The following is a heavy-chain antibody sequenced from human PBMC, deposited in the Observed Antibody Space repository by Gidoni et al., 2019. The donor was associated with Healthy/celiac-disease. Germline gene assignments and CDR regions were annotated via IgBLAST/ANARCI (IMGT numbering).Heavy chain of an antibody. CDR2: IIPIFGTA. Sequence: QVQLVQSGAEVKKPGSSVKVSCKASGATFSSYAISWVRQAPGQGLEWMGGIIPIFGTANDAQKFQGRVTITADKSTSTAYMELSSLRSEDTAVYYCARDGGRYCSSTSCYDGYDYWGQGTLVTVSS. J-gene: IGHJ4*02. D-gene: IGHD2-2*01. V-gene: IGHV1-69*06. CDR1: GATFSSYA. CDR3: ARDGGRYCSSTSCYDGYDY.